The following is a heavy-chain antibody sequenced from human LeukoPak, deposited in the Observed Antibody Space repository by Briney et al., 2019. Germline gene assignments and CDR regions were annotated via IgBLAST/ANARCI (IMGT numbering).Heavy chain of an antibody. CDR3: ARDESTSILWW. CDR1: GYTFINYY. Sequence: ASVKVSCKASGYTFINYYTHWVRQAPGQGLEWMGIINPSGGSTSYAQKFQGRVTMTRDTSTSTVYMELSSLRSEDTAVYYRARDESTSILWWWGQGTLVTVSS. D-gene: IGHD2-21*01. V-gene: IGHV1-46*01. CDR2: INPSGGST. J-gene: IGHJ1*01.